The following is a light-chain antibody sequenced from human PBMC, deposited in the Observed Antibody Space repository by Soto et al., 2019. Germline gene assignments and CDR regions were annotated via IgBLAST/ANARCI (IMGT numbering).Light chain of an antibody. CDR2: YDS. V-gene: IGLV3-21*04. J-gene: IGLJ2*01. Sequence: SYELTQPPSVSVAPGKTARITSGGNNIGSKSVHWYQQKPGQAPVLVIYYDSDRPSGIPERFSGSNSGNTATLTISRVEAGDEADYYCQAWDTSSDHRLVFGGGTKLTVL. CDR3: QAWDTSSDHRLV. CDR1: NIGSKS.